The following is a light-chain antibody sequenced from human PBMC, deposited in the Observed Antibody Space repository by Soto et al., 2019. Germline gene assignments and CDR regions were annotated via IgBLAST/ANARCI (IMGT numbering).Light chain of an antibody. V-gene: IGKV3-11*01. Sequence: EIVLTQSPATLSLSPGERATLSCRASQIVSSYLAWYQQKPGQAPRLLIYDASHRATGIPARFSGSGSGTDFTLTSSSLEPEDFAGYYCQQRSNWLTFGGGTKVEIK. J-gene: IGKJ4*01. CDR3: QQRSNWLT. CDR1: QIVSSY. CDR2: DAS.